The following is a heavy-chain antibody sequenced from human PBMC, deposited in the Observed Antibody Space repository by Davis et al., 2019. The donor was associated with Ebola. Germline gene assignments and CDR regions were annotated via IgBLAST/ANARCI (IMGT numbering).Heavy chain of an antibody. Sequence: GSLRLSCTVSGGSISSYYWSWIRQPPGKGLEWIGYIYYSGSTNYNPSLKSRVTISVDTSKNQFSLKLSSVTAADTAVYYCARGTLRADYWGQGTLVTVSS. CDR2: IYYSGST. V-gene: IGHV4-59*01. J-gene: IGHJ4*02. CDR1: GGSISSYY. CDR3: ARGTLRADY. D-gene: IGHD3-10*01.